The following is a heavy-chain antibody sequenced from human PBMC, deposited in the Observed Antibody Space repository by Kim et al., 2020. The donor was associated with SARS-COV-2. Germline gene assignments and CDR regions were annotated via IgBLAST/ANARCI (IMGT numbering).Heavy chain of an antibody. CDR3: ARSDTVVGYYYYGMDV. CDR1: GGTFSSYA. Sequence: SVKVSCKASGGTFSSYAISWVRQAPGQGLEWMGRIIPILGIANYAQKFQGRVTITADKSTSTAYMELSSLRSEDTAVYYCARSDTVVGYYYYGMDVWGQGTTVTVSS. V-gene: IGHV1-69*04. J-gene: IGHJ6*02. CDR2: IIPILGIA. D-gene: IGHD2-15*01.